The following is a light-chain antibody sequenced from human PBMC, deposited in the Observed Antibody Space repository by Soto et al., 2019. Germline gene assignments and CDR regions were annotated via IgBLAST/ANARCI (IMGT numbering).Light chain of an antibody. CDR3: QKYNSAPPT. Sequence: DIQMTQSPSTLSASVGDRVTLTCRASQNISNYLAWYQQKPGKVPKLLIYAASTLQSGVPSRFSGSGSGTDFTLTISSLQPEDVATYYCQKYNSAPPTFGQGTRLEIK. V-gene: IGKV1-27*01. CDR2: AAS. CDR1: QNISNY. J-gene: IGKJ5*01.